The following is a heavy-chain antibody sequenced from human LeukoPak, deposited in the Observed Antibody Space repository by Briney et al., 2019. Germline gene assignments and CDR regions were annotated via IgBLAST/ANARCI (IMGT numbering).Heavy chain of an antibody. J-gene: IGHJ5*02. CDR3: ARXXGRXXXXXXXXVNXWFDP. CDR1: GYTFTSYA. CDR2: INTNTGNP. V-gene: IGHV7-4-1*02. Sequence: GASVKVSCKASGYTFTSYAMNWVRQAPGQGLEWMGWINTNTGNPTYAQGFTGRFVFSLDTSVSTAYLQISSLKAEDTAVYYCARXXGRXXXXXXXXVNXWFDPWGQGTLVTVSS.